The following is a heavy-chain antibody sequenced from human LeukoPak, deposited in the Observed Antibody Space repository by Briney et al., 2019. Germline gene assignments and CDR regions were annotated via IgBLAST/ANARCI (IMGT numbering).Heavy chain of an antibody. CDR2: IYPGDSDT. J-gene: IGHJ3*02. CDR1: GYSFTSYW. V-gene: IGHV5-51*01. Sequence: GESLKISCKGSGYSFTSYWIGWVRQMPGKGLEWMGIIYPGDSDTRYSPSFQGQVTISADKSISTAYLQWSSLKASDTAMYYCAREYYYDSSGYYIRDAFDIWGQGTMVTVSS. D-gene: IGHD3-22*01. CDR3: AREYYYDSSGYYIRDAFDI.